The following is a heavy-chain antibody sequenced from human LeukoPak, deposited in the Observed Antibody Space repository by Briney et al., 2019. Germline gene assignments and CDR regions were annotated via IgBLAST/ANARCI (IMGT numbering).Heavy chain of an antibody. V-gene: IGHV1-18*01. D-gene: IGHD3-22*01. CDR1: GYTFTSYG. Sequence: ASVKVSCKASGYTFTSYGISWVRQAPGQGLEWMGWISAYNGNTNYAQKLRGRVTMTTDTSTSTAYMELRSLRSDDTAVYYCAREMAGYYYDSSGYSPFDYWGQGTLVTVSS. J-gene: IGHJ4*02. CDR2: ISAYNGNT. CDR3: AREMAGYYYDSSGYSPFDY.